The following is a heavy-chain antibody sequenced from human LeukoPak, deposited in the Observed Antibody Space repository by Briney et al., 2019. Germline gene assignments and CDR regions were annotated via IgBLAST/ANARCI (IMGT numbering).Heavy chain of an antibody. CDR3: ATYPPPRWTTISSHHNGMDA. D-gene: IGHD5-24*01. CDR1: GYTLTELS. J-gene: IGHJ6*02. CDR2: FDPEDGET. Sequence: ASVKVSCKVSGYTLTELSMHWVRQAPGKGLEWMGGFDPEDGETIYAQKFQGRVTMTEDTSTDTAYMELSSLRSEDTAVYYCATYPPPRWTTISSHHNGMDAWGQGTTVTVSS. V-gene: IGHV1-24*01.